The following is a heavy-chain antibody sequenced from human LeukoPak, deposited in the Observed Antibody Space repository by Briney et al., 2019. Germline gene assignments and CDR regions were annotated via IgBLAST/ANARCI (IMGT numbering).Heavy chain of an antibody. D-gene: IGHD3-10*01. CDR2: IHYSGST. CDR3: ARDGDITMVRGVISWFDP. J-gene: IGHJ5*02. Sequence: PSETLSLTCTVSGGSISSSSYYWGWIRQPPGKGLEWIGSIHYSGSTYYNPSLKSRVTISVDTSKNQFSLKLSSVTAADTAVYYCARDGDITMVRGVISWFDPWGQGTLVTVSS. CDR1: GGSISSSSYY. V-gene: IGHV4-39*07.